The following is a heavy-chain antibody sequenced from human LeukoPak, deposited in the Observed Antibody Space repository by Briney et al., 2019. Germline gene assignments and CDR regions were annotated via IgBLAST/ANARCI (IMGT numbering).Heavy chain of an antibody. Sequence: GGSLRLSCAASGFTFSSYSMNWVRQAPGKGLEWVSYISSSSSTIYYADSVKGRFTISRDNAKNSLYLQMNSLRAEDTAVYYCARDRVTMVRGVIIGVSDYWGQGTLVTVSS. CDR2: ISSSSSTI. J-gene: IGHJ4*02. D-gene: IGHD3-10*01. CDR1: GFTFSSYS. CDR3: ARDRVTMVRGVIIGVSDY. V-gene: IGHV3-48*01.